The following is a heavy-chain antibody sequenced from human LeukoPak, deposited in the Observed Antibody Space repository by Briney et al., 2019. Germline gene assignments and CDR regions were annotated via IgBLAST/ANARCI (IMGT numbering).Heavy chain of an antibody. J-gene: IGHJ4*02. Sequence: ASVKVSCKASRGTFSSYAISWVRQAPGQGLEWMGGIIPIFGTANYAQKFQGRVTITADESTSTAYMELSSLRSEDTAVYYCARDRGDFDHYDSSGYYGEFDYWGQGTLVTVSS. D-gene: IGHD3-22*01. CDR1: RGTFSSYA. CDR2: IIPIFGTA. V-gene: IGHV1-69*13. CDR3: ARDRGDFDHYDSSGYYGEFDY.